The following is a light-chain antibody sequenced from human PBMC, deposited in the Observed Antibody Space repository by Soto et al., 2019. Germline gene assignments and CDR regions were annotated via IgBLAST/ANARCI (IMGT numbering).Light chain of an antibody. Sequence: EIVFTQSPCTLSLSPGERATLTCRASQSVSNNYLAWYQQKPGQAPRLLIYDTSNRATGIPARFSGSGSGTDFTLTISSLETEDFAVYYCQQYGSSPSFGQGSKV. CDR3: QQYGSSPS. CDR1: QSVSNNY. V-gene: IGKV3-20*01. J-gene: IGKJ1*01. CDR2: DTS.